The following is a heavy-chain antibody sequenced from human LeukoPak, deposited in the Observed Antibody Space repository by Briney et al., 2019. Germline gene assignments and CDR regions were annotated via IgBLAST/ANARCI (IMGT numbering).Heavy chain of an antibody. J-gene: IGHJ4*02. CDR3: GSDSSGYYYVDY. D-gene: IGHD3-22*01. Sequence: PSETLSLTCTVSGGSVSSSSYYWGWIRQPPGKGLEWIGSIYYSGSTYYNPSLKSRVTISVDTSKNQFSLKLSSVTAADTAVYFCGSDSSGYYYVDYWGQGTLVTVSS. V-gene: IGHV4-39*01. CDR2: IYYSGST. CDR1: GGSVSSSSYY.